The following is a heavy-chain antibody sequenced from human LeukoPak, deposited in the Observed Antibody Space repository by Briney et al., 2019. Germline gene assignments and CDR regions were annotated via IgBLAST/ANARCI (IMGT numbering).Heavy chain of an antibody. CDR1: GLTFSTYS. D-gene: IGHD2-2*01. J-gene: IGHJ4*02. V-gene: IGHV3-48*01. CDR2: ISSDSGTR. CDR3: AKGAGLVVPAAVKDNLDTAMEPLDY. Sequence: PGGSLRLSCGASGLTFSTYSMNWVRQAPGKGLEWVSYISSDSGTRYYADSVKGRFTISRDNAKNSLYLQMNSLRAEDTALYFCAKGAGLVVPAAVKDNLDTAMEPLDYWGQGTLVTVSS.